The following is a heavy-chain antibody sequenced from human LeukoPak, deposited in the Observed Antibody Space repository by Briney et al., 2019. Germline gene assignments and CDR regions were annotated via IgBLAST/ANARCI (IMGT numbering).Heavy chain of an antibody. CDR3: AKKRVITTPDAIDCFDL. V-gene: IGHV3-11*01. Sequence: GVSLRLSCAASGFTFTDYYMSWIRQAPGKGLEWVSYISISSTTIYYADSVKGRFTISRGNSKNTLYLQMNSLRAEDTAVYYCAKKRVITTPDAIDCFDLWGRGTLVTVSS. D-gene: IGHD3-10*01. CDR2: ISISSTTI. J-gene: IGHJ2*01. CDR1: GFTFTDYY.